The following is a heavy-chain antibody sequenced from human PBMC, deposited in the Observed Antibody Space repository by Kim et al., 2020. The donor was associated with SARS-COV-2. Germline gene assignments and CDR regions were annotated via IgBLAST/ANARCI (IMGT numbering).Heavy chain of an antibody. CDR3: ARHDCSGGSCYPRDY. CDR2: IYYSGST. J-gene: IGHJ4*02. V-gene: IGHV4-39*01. CDR1: GGSISSSSYY. Sequence: SETLSLTCTVSGGSISSSSYYWGWIRQPPGKGLEWIGSIYYSGSTYYNPSLKSRVTISVDTSKNQFSLKLSSVTAADTAVYYCARHDCSGGSCYPRDYWGQGTLVTVSS. D-gene: IGHD2-15*01.